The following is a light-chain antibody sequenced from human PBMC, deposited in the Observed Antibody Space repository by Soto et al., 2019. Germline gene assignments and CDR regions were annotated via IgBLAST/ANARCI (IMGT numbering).Light chain of an antibody. V-gene: IGKV3-20*01. Sequence: EIVLTQSPGTLSLSPGERATLSCRASQSVSSSYLAWYQQKPGQAPRLLIYGASSRATGIPDRFSGSGSGTDFTFTISRLEPEDFAVYYCQQYGSSPCTFGPGTKVDIK. CDR3: QQYGSSPCT. J-gene: IGKJ3*01. CDR1: QSVSSSY. CDR2: GAS.